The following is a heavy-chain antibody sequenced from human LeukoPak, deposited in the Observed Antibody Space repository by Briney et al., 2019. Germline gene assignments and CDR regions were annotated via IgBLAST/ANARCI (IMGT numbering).Heavy chain of an antibody. CDR3: ASSSLEYYDILTGFYD. J-gene: IGHJ1*01. CDR2: MAYSGST. D-gene: IGHD3-9*01. Sequence: SETLSLTCTVSGGSISSYYWSWIRQPPGKGLEWLGSMAYSGSTYHNPSLKSRVTISIDTSKNHFSLKLSSVTAADTAVYYCASSSLEYYDILTGFYDWGQGTLVTVSS. V-gene: IGHV4-39*07. CDR1: GGSISSYY.